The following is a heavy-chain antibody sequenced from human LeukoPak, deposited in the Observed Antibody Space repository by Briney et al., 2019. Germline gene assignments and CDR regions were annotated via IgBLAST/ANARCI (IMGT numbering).Heavy chain of an antibody. V-gene: IGHV7-4-1*02. D-gene: IGHD6-13*01. CDR3: ALGAAGTGGRYFDY. CDR1: GYTFTSYA. CDR2: INTNTGNP. Sequence: ASVKVSCKASGYTFTSYAMNWVRQAPGRGLEWMGWINTNTGNPTYAQGFTGRFVFSLDTSVSTAYLQISSLKAEDTAVYYCALGAAGTGGRYFDYWGQGTLVTVSS. J-gene: IGHJ4*02.